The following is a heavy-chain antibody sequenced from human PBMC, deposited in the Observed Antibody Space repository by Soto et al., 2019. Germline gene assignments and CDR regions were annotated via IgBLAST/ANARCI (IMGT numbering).Heavy chain of an antibody. CDR3: ATLDTAMVSVNY. CDR2: IYYSGST. V-gene: IGHV4-30-4*01. Sequence: SETLSLTCTVSGGSISSGDYYWSWIRQPPGKGLEWIGYIYYSGSTYYNPSLKSRVTISVDTSKNQFSLKLSSVTAADTAVYYCATLDTAMVSVNYWGQGTLVTVSS. D-gene: IGHD5-18*01. J-gene: IGHJ4*02. CDR1: GGSISSGDYY.